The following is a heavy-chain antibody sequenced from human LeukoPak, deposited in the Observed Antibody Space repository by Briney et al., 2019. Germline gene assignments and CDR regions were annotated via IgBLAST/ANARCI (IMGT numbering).Heavy chain of an antibody. CDR3: AREGPPHCSSTSCYLAEYEQLVTSLNY. J-gene: IGHJ4*02. Sequence: ASVKVSCKASGYTFTSYDINGVRQATGQGLEWMGWINPNRGDQNYPLNFQGRVTMTRDTSISTAYMELSRLRSDDTAVYYCAREGPPHCSSTSCYLAEYEQLVTSLNYWGQGTLVTVSS. V-gene: IGHV1-2*02. CDR2: INPNRGDQ. CDR1: GYTFTSYD. D-gene: IGHD2-2*01.